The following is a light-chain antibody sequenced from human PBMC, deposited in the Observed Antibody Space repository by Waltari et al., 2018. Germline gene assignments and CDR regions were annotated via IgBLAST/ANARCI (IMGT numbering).Light chain of an antibody. CDR2: EVS. J-gene: IGLJ3*02. CDR1: SSDVGGYNY. Sequence: QSALTQPASVSGSPGQSITISCTGTSSDVGGYNYVSWYQQHPGKAPKLMIYEVSNRPSGVSNRFSGFKSGNTASLTISWLQAEDEADYYCSSYTSSSTLVFGGGTKLTVL. CDR3: SSYTSSSTLV. V-gene: IGLV2-14*01.